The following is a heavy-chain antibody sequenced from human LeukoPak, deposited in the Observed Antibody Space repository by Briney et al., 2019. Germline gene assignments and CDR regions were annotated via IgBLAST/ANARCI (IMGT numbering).Heavy chain of an antibody. CDR2: IWYDGSNK. Sequence: PGRSLRLSCAASGFTFSSYGMHWVRQAPGKGLEWVAVIWYDGSNKYYADSVKGRFTISRDNSKNTLYLQMNSLRAEDTAVYYRAREPGVQAAGSAWFDPWGQGTLVTVSS. CDR1: GFTFSSYG. V-gene: IGHV3-33*01. CDR3: AREPGVQAAGSAWFDP. D-gene: IGHD6-13*01. J-gene: IGHJ5*02.